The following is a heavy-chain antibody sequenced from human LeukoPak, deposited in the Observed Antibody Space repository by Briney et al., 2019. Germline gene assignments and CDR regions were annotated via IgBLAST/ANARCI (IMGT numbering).Heavy chain of an antibody. Sequence: VASVKVSCKTSGYTFTSYYIHWVRQAPGQGLGWMGIINPSGGSTSYAQKFQSRVTITADESTSTAYMELSSLRSEDTAVYYCARERGGVDYWGQGTLVTVSS. J-gene: IGHJ4*02. D-gene: IGHD3-10*01. CDR2: INPSGGST. CDR1: GYTFTSYY. CDR3: ARERGGVDY. V-gene: IGHV1-46*01.